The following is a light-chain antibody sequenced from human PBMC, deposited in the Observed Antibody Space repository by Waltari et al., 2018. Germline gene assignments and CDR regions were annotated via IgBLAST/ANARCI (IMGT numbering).Light chain of an antibody. V-gene: IGKV3-20*01. Sequence: FLTQAPHTLSLSPGDRATLSCRASQSVSRCRLAWYQHKPGQAPRLLMYAASTRATGIPDRFSGSGSGTDFSLSISRVEPEDFAVYYCQQYSSSVMYTFGQGTKLEIK. J-gene: IGKJ2*01. CDR2: AAS. CDR1: QSVSRCR. CDR3: QQYSSSVMYT.